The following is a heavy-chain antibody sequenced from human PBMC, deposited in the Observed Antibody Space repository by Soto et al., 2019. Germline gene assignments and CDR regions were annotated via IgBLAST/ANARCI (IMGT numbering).Heavy chain of an antibody. J-gene: IGHJ4*02. CDR3: AIRMYSTRWYYLDY. CDR1: GFTVSSYA. CDR2: ISAST. D-gene: IGHD6-13*01. V-gene: IGHV3-23*01. Sequence: EMQLLESGGGLVQAGGSLRLSCAASGFTVSSYALNWVRQAPGKGLEWVSGISASTYYADSVKGRFTISRDTSKNTLYLQMINVRAGDTAIYCCAIRMYSTRWYYLDYWGQGPLVTVSS.